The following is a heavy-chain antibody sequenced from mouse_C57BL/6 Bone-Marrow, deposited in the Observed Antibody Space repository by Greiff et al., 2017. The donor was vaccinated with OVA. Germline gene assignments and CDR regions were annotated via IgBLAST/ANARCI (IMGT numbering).Heavy chain of an antibody. CDR1: GYTFTSYW. CDR3: AREGDYYYGSISGFAY. Sequence: QVQLQQPGAELVKPGASVKLSCKASGYTFTSYWMQWVKQRPGQGLEWIGEIDPSDSYTNYNQKFKGKATLTVDTASSTAYMQLSSLTSEDSAVYYCAREGDYYYGSISGFAYWGQGTLVTVSA. J-gene: IGHJ3*01. CDR2: IDPSDSYT. V-gene: IGHV1-50*01. D-gene: IGHD1-1*01.